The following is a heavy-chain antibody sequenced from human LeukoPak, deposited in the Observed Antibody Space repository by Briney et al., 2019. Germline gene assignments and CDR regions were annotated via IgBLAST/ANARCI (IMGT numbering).Heavy chain of an antibody. CDR2: IYYSGST. Sequence: SETLSLTCTVSGGSISTGNFYWAWIRQPPGKGLEWLGSIYYSGSTYYNPSLKGRVTISVDTSKNQFSLRLSSVTAADTAVYYCAGRGDVVVVPADYWGQGTLVTVSS. V-gene: IGHV4-39*01. CDR3: AGRGDVVVVPADY. CDR1: GGSISTGNFY. D-gene: IGHD2-2*01. J-gene: IGHJ4*02.